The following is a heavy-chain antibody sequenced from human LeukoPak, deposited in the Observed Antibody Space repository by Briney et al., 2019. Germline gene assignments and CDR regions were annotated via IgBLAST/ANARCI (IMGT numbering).Heavy chain of an antibody. D-gene: IGHD3-22*01. CDR2: INPNSGGT. V-gene: IGHV1-2*02. CDR3: ARDLKPIYDSSGHWFDP. J-gene: IGHJ5*02. CDR1: GYTFTGYY. Sequence: ASVKVSCQASGYTFTGYYMHWVRQAPGQGLEWMGWINPNSGGTNYAQKFQGRVTMTRDTSISTAYMELSRLRSDDTAVYYCARDLKPIYDSSGHWFDPWGQGTLVTVSS.